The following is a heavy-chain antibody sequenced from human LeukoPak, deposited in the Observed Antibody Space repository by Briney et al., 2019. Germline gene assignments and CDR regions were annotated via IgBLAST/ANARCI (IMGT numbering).Heavy chain of an antibody. J-gene: IGHJ4*02. CDR3: AREILGGFNPGAY. Sequence: SETLSLTCTVSLDSTTSNFWSWVRQPPGKGLEWIGEIHRSGSPNYNPSLQSRVTISIDRSRNQIALELSSVTTADTAVYYCAREILGGFNPGAYWGQGTLVTVSS. D-gene: IGHD1-14*01. CDR1: LDSTTSNF. CDR2: IHRSGSP. V-gene: IGHV4-4*02.